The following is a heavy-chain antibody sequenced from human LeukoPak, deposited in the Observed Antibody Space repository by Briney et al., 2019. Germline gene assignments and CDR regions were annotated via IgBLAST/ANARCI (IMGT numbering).Heavy chain of an antibody. V-gene: IGHV1-69*06. CDR1: GGTFSSYA. D-gene: IGHD2-15*01. CDR3: AREVVAATVPNYYYYYMDV. Sequence: SVKVSCKASGGTFSSYAISWVRQAPGQGLEWMGGIIPIFGTANYAQKFQGRVTITADKSTSTAYMELSSLRSEDTAVYYCAREVVAATVPNYYYYYMDVWGKGTTVTVSS. CDR2: IIPIFGTA. J-gene: IGHJ6*03.